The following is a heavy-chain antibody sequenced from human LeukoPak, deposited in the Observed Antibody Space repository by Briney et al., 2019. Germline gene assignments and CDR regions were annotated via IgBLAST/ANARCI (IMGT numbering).Heavy chain of an antibody. D-gene: IGHD3-10*01. Sequence: GASVKVSCKASGYTFTGYYMHWVRQAPGQGLEWMGWINPNSGGTNYAQKFQGWVTMTRDTSISTAYMELSRLRSDDTAVYYCARAVGALWFGELSHYYGMDVWGKGTTVTVSS. J-gene: IGHJ6*04. V-gene: IGHV1-2*04. CDR1: GYTFTGYY. CDR2: INPNSGGT. CDR3: ARAVGALWFGELSHYYGMDV.